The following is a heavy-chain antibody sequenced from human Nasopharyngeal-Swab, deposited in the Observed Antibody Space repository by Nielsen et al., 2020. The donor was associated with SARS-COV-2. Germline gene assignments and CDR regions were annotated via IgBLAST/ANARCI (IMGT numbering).Heavy chain of an antibody. Sequence: SVKVSCKASGGTFSSYAISWVRQAPGQGLEWMGRIIPILGIANYAQKFQGRVTITADKSTSTAYMELSSLRSEGTAVYYCASAAGSWNYYYYYGMDVWGQGTTVTVSS. D-gene: IGHD6-13*01. CDR3: ASAAGSWNYYYYYGMDV. J-gene: IGHJ6*02. CDR2: IIPILGIA. V-gene: IGHV1-69*04. CDR1: GGTFSSYA.